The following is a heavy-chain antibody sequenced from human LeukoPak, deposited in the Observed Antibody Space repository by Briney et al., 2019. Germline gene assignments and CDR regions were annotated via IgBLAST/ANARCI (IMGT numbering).Heavy chain of an antibody. CDR2: INPNSGGT. CDR3: ARGLTMIVVVMDY. D-gene: IGHD3-22*01. V-gene: IGHV1-2*02. J-gene: IGHJ4*02. CDR1: GYTFTGYY. Sequence: GASVKVSCKASGYTFTGYYMHWVRQAPGQGLEWMGWINPNSGGTNYAQKFQGRVTMTRDTSISTAYIELSRLRSDDTGVYYCARGLTMIVVVMDYWGQGTLVTVSS.